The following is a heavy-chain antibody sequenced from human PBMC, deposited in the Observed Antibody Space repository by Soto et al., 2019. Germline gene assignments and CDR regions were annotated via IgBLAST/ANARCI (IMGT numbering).Heavy chain of an antibody. CDR2: ISSTTNYI. Sequence: EVQLVESGGGLVKPGGSLRLSCAASGFTFTRYSMNWVRQAPVKGLEWVSSISSTTNYIYYGDSMKGRFTIYRDNAKNSPYLEMNSLRAEDTAVYYCAREAEDLTSNFDYWGQGTLVTVSS. V-gene: IGHV3-21*06. J-gene: IGHJ4*02. CDR3: AREAEDLTSNFDY. CDR1: GFTFTRYS.